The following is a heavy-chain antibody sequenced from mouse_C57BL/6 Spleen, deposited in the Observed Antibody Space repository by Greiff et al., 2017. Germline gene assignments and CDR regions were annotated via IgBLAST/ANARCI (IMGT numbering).Heavy chain of an antibody. Sequence: EVMLVESGGGLVQPGGSMKLSCVASGFTFSNYWMNWVRQSPEKGLEWVAQIRLKSDNYATHYAASVKGRFTISRDDSKSSVYLQMNNLRAEDTGSYYCTGVYDGVWGTGTTVTVSS. D-gene: IGHD2-12*01. CDR2: IRLKSDNYAT. V-gene: IGHV6-3*01. CDR1: GFTFSNYW. J-gene: IGHJ1*03. CDR3: TGVYDGV.